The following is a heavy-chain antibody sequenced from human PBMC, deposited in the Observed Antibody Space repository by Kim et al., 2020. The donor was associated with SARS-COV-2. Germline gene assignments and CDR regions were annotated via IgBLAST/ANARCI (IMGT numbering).Heavy chain of an antibody. CDR1: GFTFSSYS. V-gene: IGHV3-21*01. D-gene: IGHD5-12*01. CDR3: ARDLFFDSGYDFYYHYGMDD. J-gene: IGHJ6*02. Sequence: GGSLRLSCAASGFTFSSYSMNWVRQAPGKGLEWVSSISSSSSYIYYADSVKGRFTISRDNAKNSLYLQMNSLRAEDTAVYYCARDLFFDSGYDFYYHYGMDDWGQGTTVTVSS. CDR2: ISSSSSYI.